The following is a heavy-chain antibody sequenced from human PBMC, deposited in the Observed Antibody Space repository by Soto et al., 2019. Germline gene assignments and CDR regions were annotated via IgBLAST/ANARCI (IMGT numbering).Heavy chain of an antibody. V-gene: IGHV4-4*07. CDR2: IYTSGST. J-gene: IGHJ6*02. CDR1: GGSISRYN. D-gene: IGHD1-26*01. Sequence: QVQLQESGPGLVKPSETLSLTCTVSGGSISRYNWSWIPQPAGKGLEWIGRIYTSGSTNYNPSLKGRFTMSVDTSKKQFSLRLGSVTAADTAVYYCAGYSSVMELYYYGMDVWGQGATVTVSS. CDR3: AGYSSVMELYYYGMDV.